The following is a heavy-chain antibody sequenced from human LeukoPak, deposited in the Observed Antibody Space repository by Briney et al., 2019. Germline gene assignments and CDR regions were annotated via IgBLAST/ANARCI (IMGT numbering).Heavy chain of an antibody. V-gene: IGHV3-23*01. CDR1: GFTVNSYA. J-gene: IGHJ4*02. Sequence: GGSLRLSCAASGFTVNSYATSWVRQGPGKGLEWVSPISGSGDNTYYADSVRDRFTISRDISKNTLYLQMDSLRAEDTAVYYCTKDHSEYVWGSYRRDDYWGQGTLVTVSS. D-gene: IGHD3-16*02. CDR3: TKDHSEYVWGSYRRDDY. CDR2: ISGSGDNT.